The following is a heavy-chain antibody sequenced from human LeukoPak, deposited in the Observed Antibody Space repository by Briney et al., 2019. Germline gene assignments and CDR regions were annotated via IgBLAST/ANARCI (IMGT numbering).Heavy chain of an antibody. CDR2: IYNSGST. J-gene: IGHJ5*02. D-gene: IGHD3-22*01. Sequence: SETLSLTCAVSGYSISNTHYWGWIRQPPGKGLEWIGSIYNSGSTHYNPSLKSRVTISVDTSKNQFSLKLSSVTAADTAVYYCARDLGHYSDSSVYYHNWFDPWGQGTLVTVSS. CDR1: GYSISNTHY. CDR3: ARDLGHYSDSSVYYHNWFDP. V-gene: IGHV4-38-2*02.